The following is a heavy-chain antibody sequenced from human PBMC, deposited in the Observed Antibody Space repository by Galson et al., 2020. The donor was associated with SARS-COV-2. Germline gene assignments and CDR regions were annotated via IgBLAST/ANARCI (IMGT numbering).Heavy chain of an antibody. V-gene: IGHV4-59*02. J-gene: IGHJ6*02. D-gene: IGHD1-26*01. Sequence: SETLSLTCTVSGGSVSSYYWTWIRQSPGKGLEWIGHMYYSGGTNYNPSLKSRVTTSVDTSKNQFSLKLSSVTAADTAVYYCARGVVTTTIIPTTYFYYGLDVWGLGTTVTVSS. CDR2: MYYSGGT. CDR1: GGSVSSYY. CDR3: ARGVVTTTIIPTTYFYYGLDV.